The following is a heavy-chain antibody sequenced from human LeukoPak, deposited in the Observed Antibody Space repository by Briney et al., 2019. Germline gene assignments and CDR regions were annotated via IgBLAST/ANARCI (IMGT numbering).Heavy chain of an antibody. V-gene: IGHV4-34*01. J-gene: IGHJ4*02. D-gene: IGHD5-24*01. CDR2: INHRGST. CDR3: ARSAWLQSLFDY. CDR1: VGSFSGYY. Sequence: PSETLSLTCNVYVGSFSGYYWSWIRQPPGKGLEWIGEINHRGSTNYNPSLRSRVAISLDTSKNQFSLNLRSVTAADTAVYYCARSAWLQSLFDYWGEGTQVTVSS.